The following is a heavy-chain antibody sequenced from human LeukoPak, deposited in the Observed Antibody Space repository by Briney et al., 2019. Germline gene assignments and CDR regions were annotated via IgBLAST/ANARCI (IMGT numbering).Heavy chain of an antibody. D-gene: IGHD6-19*01. CDR1: GYTFSRYG. Sequence: ASVKVPCKASGYTFSRYGISWVRQAPGQGLEWMGWINTYNGNTNYAQKLQGRVTMTTDTSTSTAYMELRSLRSDDTAVYYCARGGVNSGWYSSFDYWGQGTLVTVSS. CDR3: ARGGVNSGWYSSFDY. CDR2: INTYNGNT. J-gene: IGHJ4*02. V-gene: IGHV1-18*01.